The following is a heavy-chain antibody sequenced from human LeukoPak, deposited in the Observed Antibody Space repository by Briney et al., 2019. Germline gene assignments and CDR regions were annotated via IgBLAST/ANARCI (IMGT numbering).Heavy chain of an antibody. Sequence: PGGSLRLSCAASGFTLDDYVMLAVRHARGKGVEWVSLISGDGGSTYYAHSVKGHYTITRDNNKNSLYLEMNSRRTEDTALYYCAKDIGVVPAARADATDYSYYYGVDVWRPRDDG. J-gene: IGHJ6*02. CDR3: AKDIGVVPAARADATDYSYYYGVDV. D-gene: IGHD2-2*01. V-gene: IGHV3-43*02. CDR2: ISGDGGST. CDR1: GFTLDDYV.